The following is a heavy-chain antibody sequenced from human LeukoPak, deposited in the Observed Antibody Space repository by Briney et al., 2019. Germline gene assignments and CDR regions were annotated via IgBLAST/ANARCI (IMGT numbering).Heavy chain of an antibody. CDR3: ASCPEHYGVFRRNYFDY. CDR1: GYTFTSYG. D-gene: IGHD4-17*01. J-gene: IGHJ4*02. V-gene: IGHV1-18*01. Sequence: GASVKVSCKASGYTFTSYGISWVRQAPGQGLEWMGWISAYNGNTNYAQKLQGRVTMTTDTSTSTAYMELSSLRSEDTAVYYCASCPEHYGVFRRNYFDYWGQGTLVTVSS. CDR2: ISAYNGNT.